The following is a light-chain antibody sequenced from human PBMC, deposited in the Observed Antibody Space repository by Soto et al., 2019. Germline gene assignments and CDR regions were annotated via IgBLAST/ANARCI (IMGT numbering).Light chain of an antibody. CDR3: QQYETFSGT. J-gene: IGKJ1*01. V-gene: IGKV1-39*01. CDR1: QSISRS. CDR2: AAS. Sequence: DIQMTQSPSSLSLSLGDRVTITCRASQSISRSLNWYQQKPGKAPKLLIYAASSLQSGVPSRFSGSGSGTKFTLTIASLQPDDFATYYCQQYETFSGTFGPGTKVDI.